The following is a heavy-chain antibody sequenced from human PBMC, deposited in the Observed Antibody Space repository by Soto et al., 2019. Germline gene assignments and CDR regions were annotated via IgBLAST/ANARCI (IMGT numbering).Heavy chain of an antibody. CDR2: IYHTGSS. D-gene: IGHD4-17*01. Sequence: LXLTCTGSVFSINSTDVYWSWIRQAPGKGLEWIGYIYHTGSSQHHPSLRGRVDISMDTSKNQFSLELRSVTAADTAMYYCAREVLETTVDYYFDYWGQGGMVTVSS. J-gene: IGHJ4*02. CDR1: VFSINSTDVY. V-gene: IGHV4-30-4*01. CDR3: AREVLETTVDYYFDY.